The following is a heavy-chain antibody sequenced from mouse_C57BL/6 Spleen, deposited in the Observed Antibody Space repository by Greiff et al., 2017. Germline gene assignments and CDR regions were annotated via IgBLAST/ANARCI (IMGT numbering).Heavy chain of an antibody. CDR1: GYTFTSYW. CDR2: IYPGNSDT. CDR3: TRRVYYSSRDWYFDV. D-gene: IGHD1-1*01. J-gene: IGHJ1*03. V-gene: IGHV1-5*01. Sequence: VQLQQSGTVLARPGASVKMSCKTSGYTFTSYWMHWVKQRPGQGLEWIGAIYPGNSDTSYNQKFKGKAKLTAVTSASTAYMELSSLTNEDSAVXYGTRRVYYSSRDWYFDVWGTGTTVTVSS.